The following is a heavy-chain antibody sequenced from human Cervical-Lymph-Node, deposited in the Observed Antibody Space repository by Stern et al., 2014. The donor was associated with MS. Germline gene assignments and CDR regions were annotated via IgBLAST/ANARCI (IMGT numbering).Heavy chain of an antibody. V-gene: IGHV1-18*01. J-gene: IGHJ6*02. CDR1: GYTFTSYG. D-gene: IGHD2-2*01. CDR3: ASSYCSSTSCRDYYGMDV. CDR2: ISAYNGNT. Sequence: QVQLVESGAEVKKPGASGKVSCKASGYTFTSYGISWVRQAPGQGLEWMGWISAYNGNTNYAQKLQGRVTMTTDTSTSTAYMELRSLRSDDTAVYYCASSYCSSTSCRDYYGMDVWGQGTTVTVSS.